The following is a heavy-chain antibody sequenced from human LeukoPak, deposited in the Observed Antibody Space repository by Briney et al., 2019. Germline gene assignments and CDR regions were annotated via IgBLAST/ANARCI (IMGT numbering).Heavy chain of an antibody. V-gene: IGHV3-23*01. Sequence: GGSLRLSCAASGFTFSSYAMTWVRQAPGKGLEWVSAISGSGGHTYYADSVKGRFTISRDNPKNTLYLQMDTLRGEDTAIYYCAKDGALYPFFFDSWGQGTLVTVSS. D-gene: IGHD3-16*01. CDR2: ISGSGGHT. CDR1: GFTFSSYA. J-gene: IGHJ4*02. CDR3: AKDGALYPFFFDS.